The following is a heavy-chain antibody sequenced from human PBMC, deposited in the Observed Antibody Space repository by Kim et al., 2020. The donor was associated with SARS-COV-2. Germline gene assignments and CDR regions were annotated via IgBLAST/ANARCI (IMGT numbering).Heavy chain of an antibody. D-gene: IGHD3-16*01. V-gene: IGHV5-51*01. Sequence: RNSPTFQGQVTIPADKSTTTAYLQWSSLKASDTAMYYCARSAGPYDYYFDYWGQGTLVTVSS. CDR3: ARSAGPYDYYFDY. J-gene: IGHJ4*02.